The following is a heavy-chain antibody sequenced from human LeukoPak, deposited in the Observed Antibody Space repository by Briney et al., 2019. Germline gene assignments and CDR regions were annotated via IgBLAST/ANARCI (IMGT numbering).Heavy chain of an antibody. V-gene: IGHV1-2*02. CDR3: SRCRTSNGSEGMVV. CDR2: INPRSGGT. Sequence: SVKLSCSASRYTFTGYYMRLLRQAPGQGLEWVGWINPRSGGTKYAQKFQGKVTMTRDRSTTTAKVYLRSLRSNDTAMYYCSRCRTSNGSEGMVVWGQGTTVTVSS. J-gene: IGHJ6*02. D-gene: IGHD5-18*01. CDR1: RYTFTGYY.